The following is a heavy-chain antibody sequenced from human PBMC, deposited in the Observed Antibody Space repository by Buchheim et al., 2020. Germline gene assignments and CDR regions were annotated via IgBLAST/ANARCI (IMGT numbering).Heavy chain of an antibody. CDR2: ISYDGSNK. V-gene: IGHV3-30*18. CDR1: GFTFSSYG. CDR3: AKAVGATSLTIDY. Sequence: QVQLVESGGDVVQPGRSLRLSCAASGFTFSSYGMHWVRQAPGKGLEWVAVISYDGSNKYYADSVKGRFTISRDNSKNTLYLQMNSLRAEDTAVYYCAKAVGATSLTIDYWGQGTL. D-gene: IGHD1-26*01. J-gene: IGHJ4*02.